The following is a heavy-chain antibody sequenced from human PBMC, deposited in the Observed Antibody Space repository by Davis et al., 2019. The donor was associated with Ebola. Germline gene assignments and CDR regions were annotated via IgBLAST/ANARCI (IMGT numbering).Heavy chain of an antibody. J-gene: IGHJ6*03. CDR1: GFTFSDHY. V-gene: IGHV3-72*01. D-gene: IGHD3-10*01. Sequence: GESLKISCAASGFTFSDHYMDWVRQAPGKGLEWVGRTRNKANSYTTEYAASVKGRFTISRDDSKNSLYLQMNSLKTEDTAVYYCARDRDYYYYMDVWGKGTTVTVSS. CDR2: TRNKANSYTT. CDR3: ARDRDYYYYMDV.